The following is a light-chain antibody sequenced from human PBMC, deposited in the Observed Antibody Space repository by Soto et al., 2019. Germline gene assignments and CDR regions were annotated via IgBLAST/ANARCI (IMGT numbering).Light chain of an antibody. V-gene: IGKV2-28*01. J-gene: IGKJ1*01. CDR1: QSLLHSNGYNY. CDR2: VDS. CDR3: MQALQTPT. Sequence: DIVMTQSPLSLSVTPGEPASISCRSSQSLLHSNGYNYLDWYLQKPGQSPQVLIYVDSNRASGVPDRFSGSGSGTDFTLKISRVEAEDVGVYYCMQALQTPTFGQGTKVDI.